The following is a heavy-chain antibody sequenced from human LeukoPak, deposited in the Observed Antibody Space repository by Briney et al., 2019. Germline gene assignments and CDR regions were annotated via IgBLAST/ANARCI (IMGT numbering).Heavy chain of an antibody. CDR3: ARGDLDTAMAPFDY. V-gene: IGHV3-48*03. J-gene: IGHJ4*02. CDR1: GFTFSSYE. D-gene: IGHD5-18*01. Sequence: GGSLRLSCAASGFTFSSYEMNWVRQAPGKGLEWVSYISSSGSTIYYADSVKGRFTISRDNAKNSLYLQMNSLRAEDTAVYYCARGDLDTAMAPFDYWGQGTLVTVSS. CDR2: ISSSGSTI.